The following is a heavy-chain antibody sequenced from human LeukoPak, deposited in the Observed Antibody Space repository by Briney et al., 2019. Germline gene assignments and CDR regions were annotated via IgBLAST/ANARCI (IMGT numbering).Heavy chain of an antibody. J-gene: IGHJ6*03. D-gene: IGHD3-10*01. CDR2: IKQDESER. CDR3: ARLSAYYYDSYFYYYMDV. V-gene: IGHV3-7*01. CDR1: GFSFSSYW. Sequence: GGSLRLSCEGSGFSFSSYWMTWVRQSPGKGPEWVANIKQDESERYTVDSVKGRFTISRDNAKNSVYLQMNSLRAEDTALYYCARLSAYYYDSYFYYYMDVWGKGTTVTVSS.